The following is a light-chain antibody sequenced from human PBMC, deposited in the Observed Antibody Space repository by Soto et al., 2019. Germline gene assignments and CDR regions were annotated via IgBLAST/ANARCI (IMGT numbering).Light chain of an antibody. CDR3: QQSYRIPYT. CDR1: QSMSVY. Sequence: DIQITQSPSSLSVSIGDRITITCRSSQSMSVYLNWYQKKPGTPPKLLIYAASNLESGIPSRFIGSGSGTDFTLTISSLQPEDFASYYCQQSYRIPYTFGQGTKLEI. V-gene: IGKV1-39*01. J-gene: IGKJ2*01. CDR2: AAS.